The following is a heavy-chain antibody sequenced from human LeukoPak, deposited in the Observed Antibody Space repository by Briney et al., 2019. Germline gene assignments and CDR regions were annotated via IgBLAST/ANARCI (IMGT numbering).Heavy chain of an antibody. CDR3: VRDKYDRSNYAYFGS. V-gene: IGHV3-21*01. CDR2: ISAGGDFV. Sequence: GGSLRLSCAASGFPFSTHSLNWVRQAPGKGLEWVSSISAGGDFVYYGDSVKGRFTMSRDNAKNSLHLQMDSLTAEDTAVYYCVRDKYDRSNYAYFGSWGHGTLVTVSS. CDR1: GFPFSTHS. D-gene: IGHD3-22*01. J-gene: IGHJ4*01.